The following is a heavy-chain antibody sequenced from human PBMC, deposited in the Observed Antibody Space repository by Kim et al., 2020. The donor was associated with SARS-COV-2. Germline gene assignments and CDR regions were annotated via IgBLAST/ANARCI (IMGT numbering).Heavy chain of an antibody. Sequence: SVKVSCKASGGTFSSYAISWVRQAPGQGLEWMGRIIPILGIANYAQKFQGRVTITADKSTSTAYMELSSLRSEDTAVYYCARDYYDSSGYNDFDDWGQGTLVTVSS. D-gene: IGHD3-22*01. CDR3: ARDYYDSSGYNDFDD. J-gene: IGHJ4*02. V-gene: IGHV1-69*04. CDR1: GGTFSSYA. CDR2: IIPILGIA.